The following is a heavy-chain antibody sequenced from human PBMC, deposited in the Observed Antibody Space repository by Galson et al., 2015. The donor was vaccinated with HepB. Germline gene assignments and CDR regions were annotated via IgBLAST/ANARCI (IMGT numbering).Heavy chain of an antibody. J-gene: IGHJ4*02. D-gene: IGHD3-3*01. V-gene: IGHV3-11*01. CDR1: GFTFSDYY. CDR3: ARDMGSDDFWSGYNDY. CDR2: ISSSGSTI. Sequence: SLRLSCAASGFTFSDYYMSWIRQAPGKGLEWVSYISSSGSTIYYADSVKGRFTISRDNAKNSLYLQMNSLRAEDTAVYYCARDMGSDDFWSGYNDYWGQGTLVTVSS.